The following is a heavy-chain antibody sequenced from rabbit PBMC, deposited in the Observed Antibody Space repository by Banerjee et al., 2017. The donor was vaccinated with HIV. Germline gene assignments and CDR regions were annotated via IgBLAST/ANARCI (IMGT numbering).Heavy chain of an antibody. CDR3: ARGYGGYDYLSYLNL. Sequence: EESGGDLVKPGASLTLTCTASGLDFSSSYWICWVRQAPGKGLEWIACIDNGDGSTTYASWVNGRFTISRSTSLNTVTLQMTSLTAADTATYFCARGYGGYDYLSYLNLWGPGTLVTVS. CDR1: GLDFSSSYW. CDR2: IDNGDGST. D-gene: IGHD6-1*01. J-gene: IGHJ4*01. V-gene: IGHV1S47*01.